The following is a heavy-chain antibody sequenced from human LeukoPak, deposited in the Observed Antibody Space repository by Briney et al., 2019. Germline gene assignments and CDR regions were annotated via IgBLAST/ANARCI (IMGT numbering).Heavy chain of an antibody. D-gene: IGHD6-19*01. Sequence: GGSLRLSCAASGFTFSSYAMSWVRQAPGKGLEWVSSISSSSSYIYYADSVKGRFTISRDNAKNSLYLQMNSLRAEDTAVYYCARDSSGWSMSDYWGQGTLVTVSS. J-gene: IGHJ4*02. CDR3: ARDSSGWSMSDY. CDR1: GFTFSSYA. CDR2: ISSSSSYI. V-gene: IGHV3-21*01.